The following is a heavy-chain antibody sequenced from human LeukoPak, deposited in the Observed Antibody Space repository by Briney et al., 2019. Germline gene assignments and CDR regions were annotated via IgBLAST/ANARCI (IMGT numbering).Heavy chain of an antibody. CDR1: GFTFSSYW. V-gene: IGHV3-74*01. Sequence: GGSLRLSCATSGFTFSSYWMHWVRQVPGKGLVWVSRVNGDGSSTSYADSVQGRFTISRDNAKNTLYLYMNSLRGDDTAIYFCVRSCSSGSCYGYKDYWGQGTLVTVSS. CDR3: VRSCSSGSCYGYKDY. CDR2: VNGDGSST. D-gene: IGHD2-2*01. J-gene: IGHJ4*02.